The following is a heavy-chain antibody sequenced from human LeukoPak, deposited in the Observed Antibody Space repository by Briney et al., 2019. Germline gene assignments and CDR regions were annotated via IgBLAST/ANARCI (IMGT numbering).Heavy chain of an antibody. D-gene: IGHD3-16*01. CDR1: GFTFDDYA. V-gene: IGHV3-9*01. Sequence: GGSLRLSCAASGFTFDDYAMPWVRQAPGKGLEWVSGISWNSGSIGYADSVKGRFTISRDNAKNSLYLQMNSLRAEDTAVYYCARDRSPTRDGGDYWGQGTLVTVSS. CDR2: ISWNSGSI. J-gene: IGHJ4*02. CDR3: ARDRSPTRDGGDY.